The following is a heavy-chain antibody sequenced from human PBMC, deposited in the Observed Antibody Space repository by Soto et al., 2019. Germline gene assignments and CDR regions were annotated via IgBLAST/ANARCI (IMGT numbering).Heavy chain of an antibody. Sequence: SXTLSLACSVSGDSVNIENYYWTWIRQSPGKGLEWIGYAHSGGRSDYNPSLKSRVTISLNTPVNQFSLQLTSVTAADTAVYYCGREIRGYSRALDYWGQGSLVTVSS. CDR2: AHSGGRS. CDR3: GREIRGYSRALDY. V-gene: IGHV4-61*01. D-gene: IGHD5-18*01. CDR1: GDSVNIENYY. J-gene: IGHJ4*02.